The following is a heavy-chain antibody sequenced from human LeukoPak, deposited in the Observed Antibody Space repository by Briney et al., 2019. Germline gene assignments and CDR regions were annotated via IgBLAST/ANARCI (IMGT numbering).Heavy chain of an antibody. CDR2: INHSGST. CDR3: ARVTGYMIEDYFDY. CDR1: GGSFSGYY. J-gene: IGHJ4*02. V-gene: IGHV4-34*01. Sequence: SETLSFTCAVYGGSFSGYYWSWIRQPPGKGLEWIGEINHSGSTNYNPSLKSRVTISVDTSKNPFSLKLSSVTAADTAVYYCARVTGYMIEDYFDYWGQGTLVTVSS. D-gene: IGHD3-22*01.